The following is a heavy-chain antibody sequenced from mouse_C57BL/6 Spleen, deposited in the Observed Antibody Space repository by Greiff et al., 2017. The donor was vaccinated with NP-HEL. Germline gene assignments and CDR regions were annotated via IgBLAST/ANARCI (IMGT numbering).Heavy chain of an antibody. CDR3: ARGFITTVVSYWYFDV. D-gene: IGHD1-1*01. V-gene: IGHV1-82*01. Sequence: QVQLKESGPELVKPGASVKISCKASGYAFSSSWMNWVKQRPGKGLEWIGRIYPGDGDTNYNGKFKGKATLTADKSSSTAYMQLSSLTSEDSAVYFCARGFITTVVSYWYFDVWGTGTTVTVSS. CDR2: IYPGDGDT. J-gene: IGHJ1*03. CDR1: GYAFSSSW.